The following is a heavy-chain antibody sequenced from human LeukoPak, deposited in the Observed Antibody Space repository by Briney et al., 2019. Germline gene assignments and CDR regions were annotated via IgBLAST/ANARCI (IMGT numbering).Heavy chain of an antibody. D-gene: IGHD2/OR15-2a*01. CDR2: IQQDGSEK. J-gene: IGHJ4*02. V-gene: IGHV3-7*01. Sequence: PGGSLRLSCAASGFTFSTYWMSWVRQAPGKGLEWVANIQQDGSEKYYVDSVKGRFFISRDNAENALYLRMNSLGAEDTAVYYCARGRLASTTSTTYDYWGQGTLVTVSS. CDR3: ARGRLASTTSTTYDY. CDR1: GFTFSTYW.